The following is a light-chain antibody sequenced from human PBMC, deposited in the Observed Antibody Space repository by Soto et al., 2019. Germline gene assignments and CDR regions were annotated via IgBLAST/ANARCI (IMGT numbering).Light chain of an antibody. Sequence: IVLTQSPGTLSLSPEERATLSCRASQSVGSSHLAWYQQKPGQAPRLLIHGASNRATGVPDRFSGSGSGTDFSLTISRLEPEDFAVYYCQQYGSSRGYTFGQGTKLEIK. CDR2: GAS. V-gene: IGKV3-20*01. CDR3: QQYGSSRGYT. CDR1: QSVGSSH. J-gene: IGKJ2*01.